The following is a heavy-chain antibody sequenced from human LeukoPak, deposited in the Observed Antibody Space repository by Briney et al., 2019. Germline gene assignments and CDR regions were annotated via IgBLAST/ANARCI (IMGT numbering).Heavy chain of an antibody. CDR3: AKAAYSGGLWYFAH. CDR1: GFTFSSYA. CDR2: ISGRDGIT. V-gene: IGHV3-23*01. D-gene: IGHD6-19*01. Sequence: GGSLRLSCAASGFTFSSYAMSWIRQAPGQGLEWVSGISGRDGITNYADSVKGRFTISRDNSKNTLYLQLSSLRAEDTALYYCAKAAYSGGLWYFAHWGQGILVTVSS. J-gene: IGHJ4*02.